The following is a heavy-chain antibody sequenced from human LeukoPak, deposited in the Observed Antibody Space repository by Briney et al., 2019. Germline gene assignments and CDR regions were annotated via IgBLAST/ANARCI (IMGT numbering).Heavy chain of an antibody. J-gene: IGHJ4*02. CDR2: IYYSGST. CDR3: ARLYRGSYHPDY. CDR1: GGSISSYY. V-gene: IGHV4-59*01. D-gene: IGHD1-26*01. Sequence: PSETLSLTCTVSGGSISSYYWSWIRQPPGKGLEWIGYIYYSGSTNYNPSLKSRVTISVDTSKNQFSLKLSSVTAADTAVYYCARLYRGSYHPDYWGQGTLVTVSS.